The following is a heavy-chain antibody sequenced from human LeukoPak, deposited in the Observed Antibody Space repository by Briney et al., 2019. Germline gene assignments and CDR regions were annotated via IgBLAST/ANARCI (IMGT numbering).Heavy chain of an antibody. J-gene: IGHJ4*02. CDR1: GFIFSNYE. CDR3: ARLTVTKYDY. CDR2: ISSSGSDI. D-gene: IGHD4-17*01. V-gene: IGHV3-48*03. Sequence: GGSLRLSCAGSGFIFSNYEMNWVRQAPGKGLEWVSYISSSGSDIYYADSVKGRFTISRDNAENSLYLQMNSLRAEDTAVYSCARLTVTKYDYWGQGTLVTVSS.